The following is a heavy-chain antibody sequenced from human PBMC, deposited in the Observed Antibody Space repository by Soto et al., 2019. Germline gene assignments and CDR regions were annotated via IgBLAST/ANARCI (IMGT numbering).Heavy chain of an antibody. CDR1: GGSVSSSSYY. V-gene: IGHV4-39*01. J-gene: IGHJ4*01. D-gene: IGHD4-17*01. CDR2: IYYSGST. Sequence: SETLSLTCTVSGGSVSSSSYYWGWIRQPPGKGLEWIGSIYYSGSTYYNPSLKSRVTVSGDTSKSQFSLRLSSVTAADTAVYYCARHVDYGDYHTDYWGQGTLVTVSS. CDR3: ARHVDYGDYHTDY.